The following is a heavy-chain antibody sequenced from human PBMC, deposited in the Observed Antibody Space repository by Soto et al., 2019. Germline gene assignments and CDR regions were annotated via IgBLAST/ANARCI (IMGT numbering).Heavy chain of an antibody. J-gene: IGHJ4*02. V-gene: IGHV4-31*03. CDR1: GGSMTNGDYY. CDR2: IYYSGST. Sequence: QVQLQESGPGLVKPSQTLSLTCTVSGGSMTNGDYYWSWIRQHPGQGLEWIGYIYYSGSTYYNPSLQSRVTMSVDTSKNQFSLKLSSVTAADTAVYYCARGELWVDYWGQGILVTVSS. CDR3: ARGELWVDY. D-gene: IGHD1-26*01.